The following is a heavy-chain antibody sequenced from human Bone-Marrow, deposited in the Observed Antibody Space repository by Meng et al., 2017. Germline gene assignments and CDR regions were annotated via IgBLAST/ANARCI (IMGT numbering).Heavy chain of an antibody. CDR1: GWSFSGYY. Sequence: QVQPTQWGAVLVKPSETLSLTFAVYGWSFSGYYWSWIRQPPGKGLEWIGEINHSGSTNYNPSLKSRVTISVDTSKNQFSLKLSSVTAADTAVYYCARGSWLQLWLQDYWGQGTLVTVSS. J-gene: IGHJ4*02. CDR2: INHSGST. CDR3: ARGSWLQLWLQDY. D-gene: IGHD5-18*01. V-gene: IGHV4-34*01.